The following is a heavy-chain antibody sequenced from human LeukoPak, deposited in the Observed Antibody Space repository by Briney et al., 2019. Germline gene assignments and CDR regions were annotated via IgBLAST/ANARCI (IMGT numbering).Heavy chain of an antibody. CDR2: IWYDGSNK. D-gene: IGHD2-15*01. V-gene: IGHV3-33*01. CDR1: GFTFSSCG. J-gene: IGHJ6*03. Sequence: GRSLRLSCAASGFTFSSCGMHWVRQAPGKGLEWVAVIWYDGSNKYYADSVKGRFTISRDNSKNTLCLQMNSLRAEDTAVYYCARGSDNYYYYMDVWGKGTTVTVSS. CDR3: ARGSDNYYYYMDV.